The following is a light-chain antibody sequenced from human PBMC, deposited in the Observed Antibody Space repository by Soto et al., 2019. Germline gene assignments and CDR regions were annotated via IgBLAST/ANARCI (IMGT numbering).Light chain of an antibody. CDR3: GTWDGNTRV. CDR1: SGHSSYI. Sequence: QSVLTQSSSASASLGSSVKLTCTLSSGHSSYIIAWHQQQPGKAPRYLMKLEGSGSYNKGSGVPDRFSGSSSGADRYLTVSNLQFVDEADYHCGTWDGNTRVFGGGTKVTVL. J-gene: IGLJ3*02. V-gene: IGLV4-60*02. CDR2: LEGSGSY.